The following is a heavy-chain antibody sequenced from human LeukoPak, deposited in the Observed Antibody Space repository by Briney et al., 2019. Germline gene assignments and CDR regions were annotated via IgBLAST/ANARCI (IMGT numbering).Heavy chain of an antibody. CDR2: IWSDGHDK. CDR3: AKDALRYFDWLSADSVDY. J-gene: IGHJ4*02. CDR1: GFAFNTYA. Sequence: GGSLRLSCAASGFAFNTYAMHWVRQAPGKGLEWVAVIWSDGHDKYYGDSVKGRFTISRDNSKKMVYLQMNSLRAEDTAVYYCAKDALRYFDWLSADSVDYWGQGTLVTVSS. D-gene: IGHD3-9*01. V-gene: IGHV3-33*06.